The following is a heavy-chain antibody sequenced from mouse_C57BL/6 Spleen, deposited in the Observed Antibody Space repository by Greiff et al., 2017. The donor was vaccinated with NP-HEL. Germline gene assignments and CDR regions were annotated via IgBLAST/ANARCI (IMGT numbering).Heavy chain of an antibody. CDR1: GYTFTSYW. CDR3: ARANWDY. V-gene: IGHV1-69*01. Sequence: VQLQQPGAELVMPGASVKLSCKASGYTFTSYWLHWVKPRPGQGLEWIGEIDPSDSYTNYNQKFKGKSTLTVDKSSSTAYMQLSSLTSEDSAVYYCARANWDYWGQGTTLTVSS. CDR2: IDPSDSYT. J-gene: IGHJ2*01. D-gene: IGHD4-1*01.